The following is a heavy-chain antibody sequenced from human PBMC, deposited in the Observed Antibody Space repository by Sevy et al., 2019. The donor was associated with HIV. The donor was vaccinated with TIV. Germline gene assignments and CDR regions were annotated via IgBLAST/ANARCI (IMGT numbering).Heavy chain of an antibody. CDR3: ASEAGYGVSSRPFDS. CDR2: IWHDGNNE. V-gene: IGHV3-33*08. J-gene: IGHJ4*02. Sequence: GGSLRLSCVASGFTFSNYVMHWVRQAPGKGLEWVAVIWHDGNNEFYVDSVKGRFTISKDNSKNTLCLHMNSLRTEDTAVYYCASEAGYGVSSRPFDSWGQGTLVTVSS. CDR1: GFTFSNYV. D-gene: IGHD4-17*01.